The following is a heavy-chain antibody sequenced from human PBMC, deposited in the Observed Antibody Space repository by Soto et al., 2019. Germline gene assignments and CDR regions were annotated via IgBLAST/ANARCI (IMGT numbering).Heavy chain of an antibody. CDR3: ARDKRDLRFLEWSYYFDV. D-gene: IGHD3-3*01. V-gene: IGHV3-30-3*01. Sequence: PGGSLRLSCAASGFTFSSYAMHWVRQAPGKGLEWVAVISYDGSNKYYADSVKGRFTISRDNSKNTLYLQMNSLRAEDTAVYYCARDKRDLRFLEWSYYFDVWGQGTQVPVSS. CDR2: ISYDGSNK. CDR1: GFTFSSYA. J-gene: IGHJ4*02.